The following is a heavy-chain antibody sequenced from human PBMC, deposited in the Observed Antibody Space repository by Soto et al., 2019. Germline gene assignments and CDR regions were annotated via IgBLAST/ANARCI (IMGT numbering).Heavy chain of an antibody. J-gene: IGHJ6*02. CDR1: GYTFTSYY. CDR3: ARANERLGELSFPSPYYYYGMDV. CDR2: INPSGGST. V-gene: IGHV1-46*01. D-gene: IGHD3-16*02. Sequence: GASVKVSCKASGYTFTSYYMHWVRQAPGQGLEWMGIINPSGGSTSYSQKFQGRVTMTRDTSTSTVYMELSSLRSEDTAVYYCARANERLGELSFPSPYYYYGMDVWGQGTTVTVSS.